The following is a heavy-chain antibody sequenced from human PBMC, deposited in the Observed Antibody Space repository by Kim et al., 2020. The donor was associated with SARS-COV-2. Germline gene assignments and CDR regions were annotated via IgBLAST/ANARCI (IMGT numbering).Heavy chain of an antibody. CDR3: ARAIPSYYGSGSYRSFRFET. D-gene: IGHD3-10*01. V-gene: IGHV4-59*01. CDR1: GGSISSYY. J-gene: IGHJ5*02. CDR2: IYYSGST. Sequence: SETLSLTCTVSGGSISSYYWSWIRQPPGKGLEWIGYIYYSGSTNYNPSLKSRVTISVDTSKNQFSLKLSSVTAADTAVNYCARAIPSYYGSGSYRSFRFETWGQGTLVAASS.